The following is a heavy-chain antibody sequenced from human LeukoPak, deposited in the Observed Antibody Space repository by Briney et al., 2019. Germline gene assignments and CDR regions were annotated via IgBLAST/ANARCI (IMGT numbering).Heavy chain of an antibody. CDR2: INSDGSST. CDR3: ARAVYYYYYMDV. V-gene: IGHV3-74*01. J-gene: IGHJ6*03. Sequence: TGGSLRLSCAASGFTFSSYWMHWVRQAPGKGLVWVSRINSDGSSTSYADSVKGRFTISRGNAKNTLYLQMNSLRAEDTAVYYCARAVYYYYYMDVWGKGTTVTVSS. CDR1: GFTFSSYW.